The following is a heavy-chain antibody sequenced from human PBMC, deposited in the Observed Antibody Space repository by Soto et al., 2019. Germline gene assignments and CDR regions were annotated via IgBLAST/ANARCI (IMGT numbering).Heavy chain of an antibody. Sequence: SETLSLPYTVSGDTITRSSHYWCWIRHPPGKGLECIANIYYDGNTYYNPSLKSRVAISLDTSKNQFSLRLNSVTAADTAVYYCARSSIEPRVFMYPFDSWGQGTLVTVS. D-gene: IGHD6-6*01. V-gene: IGHV4-39*01. J-gene: IGHJ4*02. CDR3: ARSSIEPRVFMYPFDS. CDR1: GDTITRSSHY. CDR2: IYYDGNT.